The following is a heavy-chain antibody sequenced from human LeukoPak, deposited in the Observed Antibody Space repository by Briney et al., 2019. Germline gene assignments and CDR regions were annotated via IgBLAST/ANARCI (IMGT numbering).Heavy chain of an antibody. V-gene: IGHV3-33*01. Sequence: PGRSLRLSCEASGFIFSHHGMHWVRQAPGKGLEWVAVIWYDESNRYYADSVKGRFTISRDNSQNTSYLQVNRLGAEDTGVYYCARDDPRYRGDYYTGMDVWGQGTTVTVSS. CDR2: IWYDESNR. J-gene: IGHJ6*02. CDR3: ARDDPRYRGDYYTGMDV. CDR1: GFIFSHHG. D-gene: IGHD3-3*01.